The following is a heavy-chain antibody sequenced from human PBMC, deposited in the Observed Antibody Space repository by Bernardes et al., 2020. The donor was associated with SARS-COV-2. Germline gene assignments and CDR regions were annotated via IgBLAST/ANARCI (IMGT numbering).Heavy chain of an antibody. Sequence: SETLSLTCSVSGGSIASSIYYWGWIRQPPGKGLEWIGIVYRTERTYYNPSLERRVTISVDTSKNQFSLTINSATAADTAVYFCATKMAADFDRWGLGILVAVSS. CDR1: GGSIASSIYY. D-gene: IGHD6-19*01. CDR3: ATKMAADFDR. CDR2: VYRTERT. J-gene: IGHJ4*02. V-gene: IGHV4-39*01.